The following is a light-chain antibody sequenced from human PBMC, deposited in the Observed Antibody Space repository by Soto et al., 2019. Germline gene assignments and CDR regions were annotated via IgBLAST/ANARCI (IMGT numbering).Light chain of an antibody. CDR2: DVT. Sequence: QSALTQPRSVSGSPGQSVTISCTGTSSDVGGYNYVSWYQQLPGKAPTLMIYDVTKRPSGVPDRFSGSTSGNTASLTIYGLHAEDEADYHCCSFSGTYHWVFGGGTKVTVL. CDR1: SSDVGGYNY. CDR3: CSFSGTYHWV. J-gene: IGLJ3*02. V-gene: IGLV2-11*01.